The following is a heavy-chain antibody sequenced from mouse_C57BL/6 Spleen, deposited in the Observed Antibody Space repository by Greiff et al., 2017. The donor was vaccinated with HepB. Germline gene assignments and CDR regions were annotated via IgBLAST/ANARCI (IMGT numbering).Heavy chain of an antibody. D-gene: IGHD2-2*01. CDR1: GFTFSDFY. CDR2: SRNKANDYTT. J-gene: IGHJ4*01. CDR3: ARAAYGYNYAMDY. Sequence: EVKLVESGGGLVQSGRSLRLSCATSGFTFSDFYMEWVRQAPGKGLEWIAASRNKANDYTTEYSASVKGRFIVSRDTSQSILYLQMNALRAEDTAIYYCARAAYGYNYAMDYWGQGTSVTVSS. V-gene: IGHV7-1*01.